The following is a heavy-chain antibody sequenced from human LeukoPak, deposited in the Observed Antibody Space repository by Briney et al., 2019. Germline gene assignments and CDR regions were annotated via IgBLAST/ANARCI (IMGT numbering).Heavy chain of an antibody. D-gene: IGHD6-19*01. J-gene: IGHJ4*02. Sequence: GGSLRLSCAASGFTFSSYAMHWVRQAPGKGLEWVAVISYDGSNKYYADSVKGRFTISRDNSKNTLYLQMNSLRAEDTAVYYCARGREQWLGQYYFDYWGQGTLVTVSS. V-gene: IGHV3-30-3*01. CDR1: GFTFSSYA. CDR2: ISYDGSNK. CDR3: ARGREQWLGQYYFDY.